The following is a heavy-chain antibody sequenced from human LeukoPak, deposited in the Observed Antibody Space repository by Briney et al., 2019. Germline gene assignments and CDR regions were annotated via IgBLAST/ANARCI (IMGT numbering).Heavy chain of an antibody. J-gene: IGHJ6*02. CDR3: AKVDRYGYCSGGSRQEYYGMDV. Sequence: GGSLRLSCAASGFTFSSYGMHWVRQAPGKGLEWVAVISYDGSNKYYADSVKGRFTISRDNSKNTLYLQMNSLRAEDTAVYYCAKVDRYGYCSGGSRQEYYGMDVWGQGTTVTVSS. CDR1: GFTFSSYG. D-gene: IGHD2-15*01. V-gene: IGHV3-30*18. CDR2: ISYDGSNK.